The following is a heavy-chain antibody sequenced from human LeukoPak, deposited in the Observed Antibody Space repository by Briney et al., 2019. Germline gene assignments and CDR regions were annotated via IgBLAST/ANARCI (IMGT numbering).Heavy chain of an antibody. CDR3: ASSSDIVVVPAVGPFDY. J-gene: IGHJ4*02. CDR2: IIPIFGTA. CDR1: GGTFSSYA. D-gene: IGHD2-2*01. V-gene: IGHV1-69*05. Sequence: RASVKVSCKASGGTFSSYAISWVRQAPGQGLEWMGGIIPIFGTANYAQKFQGRVTITTDESTSTAYMELSSLRSEDTAVYYSASSSDIVVVPAVGPFDYWGQGTLVTVSS.